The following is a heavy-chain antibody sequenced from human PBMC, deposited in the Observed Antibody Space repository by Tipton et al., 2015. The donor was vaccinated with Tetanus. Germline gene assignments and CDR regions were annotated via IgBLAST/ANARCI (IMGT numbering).Heavy chain of an antibody. CDR3: ARDVSYGGTLISDY. CDR2: ISSTTSYI. J-gene: IGHJ4*02. D-gene: IGHD4-23*01. CDR1: GFIFSNYA. V-gene: IGHV3-21*01. Sequence: SLRLSCSVSGFIFSNYAMNWVRQAPGKGLEWVSSISSTTSYIYYADSVKGRFTISRDNARNTLYLQMDSLRAEDTAVYYCARDVSYGGTLISDYWGQGTQVTVSS.